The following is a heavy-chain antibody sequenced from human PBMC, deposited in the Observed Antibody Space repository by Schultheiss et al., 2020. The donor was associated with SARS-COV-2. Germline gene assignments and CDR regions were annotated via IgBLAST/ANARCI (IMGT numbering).Heavy chain of an antibody. CDR2: IWYDGSNK. V-gene: IGHV3-33*08. CDR1: GFSFSSYT. D-gene: IGHD6-19*01. Sequence: GGSLRLSCSASGFSFSSYTMHWVRQAPGKGLEWVAVIWYDGSNKYYADSVKGRFTISRDNSKNTLYLQMNSLRAEDTAVYYCARGDTSGWPIDYWGQGTLVTVSS. CDR3: ARGDTSGWPIDY. J-gene: IGHJ4*02.